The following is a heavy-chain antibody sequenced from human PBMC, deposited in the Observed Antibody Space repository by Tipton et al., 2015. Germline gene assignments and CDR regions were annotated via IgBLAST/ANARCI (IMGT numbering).Heavy chain of an antibody. Sequence: SLRLSCAASGFIFSDYAMSWVRQAPGKGLEWVSVISGGGGSTYDAESVEGRFTISRDNAKNSLYLQMNSLRDEDTAVYYCARRSAIAARQDFDYWGQGTLVTVSS. D-gene: IGHD6-6*01. J-gene: IGHJ4*02. CDR1: GFIFSDYA. CDR3: ARRSAIAARQDFDY. V-gene: IGHV3-23*01. CDR2: ISGGGGST.